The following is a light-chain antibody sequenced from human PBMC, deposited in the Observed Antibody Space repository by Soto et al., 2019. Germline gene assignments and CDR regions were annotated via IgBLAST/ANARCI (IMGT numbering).Light chain of an antibody. CDR2: GAS. J-gene: IGKJ1*01. CDR1: QSVSSN. Sequence: EIVMTQSPATLSVSPGERATLSCRASQSVSSNLAWYQQKPGQAPRLLIYGASTRATGIPARFSGSGSGTEFPLTISSLQSEDFAVYYCQQYNNWWWTFGQGTKVEIK. V-gene: IGKV3-15*01. CDR3: QQYNNWWWT.